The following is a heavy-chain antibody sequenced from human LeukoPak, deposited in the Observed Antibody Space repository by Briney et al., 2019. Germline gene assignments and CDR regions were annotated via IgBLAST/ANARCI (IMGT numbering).Heavy chain of an antibody. V-gene: IGHV4-4*07. J-gene: IGHJ6*03. Sequence: SETLSLTCTVSGGSISSYYWSWIRQPAGKALEWIGRIYTSGSTNYNPSLKSRVTMSVDTSKNQFSLKLSSVTAADTAVYYCARGRSSSSYYYYYMDVWGKGTTVTVSS. CDR3: ARGRSSSSYYYYYMDV. D-gene: IGHD6-6*01. CDR1: GGSISSYY. CDR2: IYTSGST.